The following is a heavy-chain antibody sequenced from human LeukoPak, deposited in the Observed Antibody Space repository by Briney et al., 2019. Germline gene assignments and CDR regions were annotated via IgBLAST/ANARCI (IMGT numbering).Heavy chain of an antibody. CDR3: VTSPPTYYYGSGSPDAFDI. CDR1: GYTFTGYY. Sequence: GASVKVSCKASGYTFTGYYMHWVRQAPGQGLEWMGWINPNNGGTNYAQKFQGRVTMTRNTSISTAYMELSSLRSEDTAVYYCVTSPPTYYYGSGSPDAFDIWGQGTMVTVSS. J-gene: IGHJ3*02. D-gene: IGHD3-10*01. V-gene: IGHV1-2*02. CDR2: INPNNGGT.